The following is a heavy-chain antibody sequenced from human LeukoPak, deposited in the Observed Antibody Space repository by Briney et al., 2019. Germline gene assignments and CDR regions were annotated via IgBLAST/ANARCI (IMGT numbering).Heavy chain of an antibody. V-gene: IGHV1-46*01. D-gene: IGHD2-15*01. CDR3: ARNPPAPLGYCSGCSCYCDY. CDR1: GYTFTSYY. J-gene: IGHJ4*02. Sequence: ASVKVSFKASGYTFTSYYMHWVRQAPGQGVEWMGIINLSGGSSSYAQKFQGRVTMTRDTSTNTAYMELRSLRSDDTALNYCARNPPAPLGYCSGCSCYCDYWGQGTLVTVSS. CDR2: INLSGGSS.